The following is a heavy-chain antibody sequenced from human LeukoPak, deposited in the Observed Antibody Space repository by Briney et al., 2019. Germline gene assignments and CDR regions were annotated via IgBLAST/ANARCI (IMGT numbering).Heavy chain of an antibody. J-gene: IGHJ4*02. CDR2: IYSGGST. CDR3: ARITAMNYFDY. D-gene: IGHD5-18*01. V-gene: IGHV3-53*01. CDR1: GFTVSSNY. Sequence: GGSLTPSWAASGFTVSSNYMSWVRQAPGKGLEWVSVIYSGGSTYYADSVKGRFTISRDNSKNTLYLQMNSLRAEDTAVYYCARITAMNYFDYWGKRVIVTASS.